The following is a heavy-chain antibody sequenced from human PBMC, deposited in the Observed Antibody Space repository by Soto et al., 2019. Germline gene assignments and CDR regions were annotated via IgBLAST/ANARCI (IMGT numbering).Heavy chain of an antibody. Sequence: EVQLVESGGGLVQPGGSLRLSCAASGVTVSSNYMSWVRQAPGKGLEWVSVIYSGGSTYYADSVKGRFTISRDNSKNTQYLQMNSLRAEDTAVYYCARHGYNYGGGYFDYWGQGNLVTVSS. CDR2: IYSGGST. V-gene: IGHV3-66*04. D-gene: IGHD5-18*01. CDR3: ARHGYNYGGGYFDY. J-gene: IGHJ4*02. CDR1: GVTVSSNY.